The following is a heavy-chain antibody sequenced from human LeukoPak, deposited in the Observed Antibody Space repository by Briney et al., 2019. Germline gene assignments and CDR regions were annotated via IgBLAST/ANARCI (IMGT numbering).Heavy chain of an antibody. CDR3: ARGGGXPTTYFDY. CDR2: INGDGRTT. V-gene: IGHV3-64*04. Sequence: PGGSLRLSCSASGFIFNTYTMYWVRQAPGKGLEYVSVINGDGRTTYYIDSVKGRFTISRDNSKNTLYLRMNSLRGEDTAVYYCARGGGXPTTYFDYWGQGTLVIVSS. J-gene: IGHJ4*02. D-gene: IGHD2/OR15-2a*01. CDR1: GFIFNTYT.